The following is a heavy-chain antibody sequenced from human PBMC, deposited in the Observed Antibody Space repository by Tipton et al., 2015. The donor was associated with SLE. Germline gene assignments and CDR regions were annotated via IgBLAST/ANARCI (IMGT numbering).Heavy chain of an antibody. Sequence: TLSLTCTVSGVSISSYYWSWIRQPPGKGLEWIAFIFYSGTTSYNPSLKSRVTISGDTSKNQLSLKLSSVTAADTAVYYCARHYAFTCDYWGQGALVTVSS. CDR1: GVSISSYY. CDR2: IFYSGTT. V-gene: IGHV4-59*08. CDR3: ARHYAFTCDY. J-gene: IGHJ4*02. D-gene: IGHD2-2*01.